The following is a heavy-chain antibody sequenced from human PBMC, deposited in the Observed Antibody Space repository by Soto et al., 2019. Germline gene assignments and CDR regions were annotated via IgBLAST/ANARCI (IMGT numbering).Heavy chain of an antibody. Sequence: GGSLRLSCAASGFTFSSYAMSWVRQAPGKGLEWVSAISGSGGSTYYADSGKGRFTISRDNSKNTLYLQMNSLRAEDTAVYYCAKLTYPGIAVAETKHAFDIWGQGTMVTVSS. V-gene: IGHV3-23*01. CDR3: AKLTYPGIAVAETKHAFDI. J-gene: IGHJ3*02. D-gene: IGHD6-19*01. CDR2: ISGSGGST. CDR1: GFTFSSYA.